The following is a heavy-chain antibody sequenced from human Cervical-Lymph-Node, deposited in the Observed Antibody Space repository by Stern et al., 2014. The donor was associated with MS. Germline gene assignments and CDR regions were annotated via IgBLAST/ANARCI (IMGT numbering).Heavy chain of an antibody. CDR3: ARGRWELPTSLDH. D-gene: IGHD1-26*01. CDR2: MNAGDVNT. V-gene: IGHV1-3*01. Sequence: VQLVESGAEVKKPGASMKIYCTASGYTFTDFAIHWVRQAPGQRPEWMGWMNAGDVNTALSYKFQGTITITRDTSARKAYMELSSLRPEDTAMYYCARGRWELPTSLDHWGQGTLVTVSS. J-gene: IGHJ4*02. CDR1: GYTFTDFA.